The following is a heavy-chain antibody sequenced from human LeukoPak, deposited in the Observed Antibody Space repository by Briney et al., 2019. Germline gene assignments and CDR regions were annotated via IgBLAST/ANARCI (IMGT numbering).Heavy chain of an antibody. CDR2: INGSGNT. D-gene: IGHD2-15*01. V-gene: IGHV4-34*01. CDR1: GGSFSDYY. CDR3: ARGPRRPVVVVVAASGWFDP. J-gene: IGHJ5*02. Sequence: PSETLSLTCAVYGGSFSDYYWSWIRQPPGKGLEWIAEINGSGNTNYNPSLKSRVTMSVDRSKNHFSLKLSSVTVADTAVYYCARGPRRPVVVVVAASGWFDPWGQGTLVTVSS.